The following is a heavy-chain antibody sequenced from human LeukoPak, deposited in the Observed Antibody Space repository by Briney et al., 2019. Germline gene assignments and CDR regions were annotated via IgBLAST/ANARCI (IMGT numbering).Heavy chain of an antibody. CDR1: GGSFSGYY. Sequence: SETLSLTCAVYGGSFSGYYWSWIRQPPGKGLEWIGEINHSGSTNYNPSLKSRVTISVDTSKNQFSLKLSSVTAADTAVYYCARGESLGSPPAFDYWGQGTLVTVSS. J-gene: IGHJ4*02. CDR3: ARGESLGSPPAFDY. CDR2: INHSGST. V-gene: IGHV4-34*01. D-gene: IGHD3-16*01.